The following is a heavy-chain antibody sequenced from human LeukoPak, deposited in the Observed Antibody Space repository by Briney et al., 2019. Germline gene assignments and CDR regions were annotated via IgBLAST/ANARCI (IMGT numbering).Heavy chain of an antibody. Sequence: SETLSLTCTVSGGSFTNYFWSWIRQPPGKGLEWIGYIYYSGSTNYNPSLKSRVTISIDTSKNQFSLRLTSVAAADTAVCYCASTLPWAVAGDLYYFDFWGQGTLVTVSS. CDR2: IYYSGST. D-gene: IGHD6-19*01. CDR1: GGSFTNYF. V-gene: IGHV4-59*08. CDR3: ASTLPWAVAGDLYYFDF. J-gene: IGHJ4*02.